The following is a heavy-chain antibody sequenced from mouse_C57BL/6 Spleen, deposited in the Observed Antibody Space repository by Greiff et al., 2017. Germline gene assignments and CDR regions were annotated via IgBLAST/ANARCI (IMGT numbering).Heavy chain of an antibody. Sequence: EVQLVESVAELVRPGASVKLSCTASGFNIKNTYMHWVKQRPEQGLEWIGRIDPANGNTKYAPKFQGKATITADTSSNTAYLQLSSLTSEDTAIYYCARAACYSNPLDAMDYWGQGTSVTVSS. CDR1: GFNIKNTY. D-gene: IGHD2-5*01. J-gene: IGHJ4*01. CDR3: ARAACYSNPLDAMDY. CDR2: IDPANGNT. V-gene: IGHV14-3*01.